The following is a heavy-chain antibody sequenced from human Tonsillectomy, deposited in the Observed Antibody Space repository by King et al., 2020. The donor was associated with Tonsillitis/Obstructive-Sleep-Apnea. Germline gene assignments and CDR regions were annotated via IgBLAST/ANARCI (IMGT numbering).Heavy chain of an antibody. V-gene: IGHV4-4*02. CDR1: GGSISSSNW. D-gene: IGHD2-15*01. CDR2: IYHSGST. CDR3: AGARSVKGYCSGGSCYYAFDI. J-gene: IGHJ3*02. Sequence: VQLQESGPGLVKPSGTLSLTCAVSGGSISSSNWWSWVRQPPGKGREWIGEIYHSGSTNYNPSLKRRVTISVDKSKNQFSIKLSSVSAAGTGVYYCAGARSVKGYCSGGSCYYAFDIWGQGTMVTVPS.